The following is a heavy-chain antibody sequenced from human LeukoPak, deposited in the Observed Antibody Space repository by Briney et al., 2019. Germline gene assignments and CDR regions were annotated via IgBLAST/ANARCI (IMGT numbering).Heavy chain of an antibody. Sequence: ASGKVSCKASGYTFTAYYINWVRQAPGQGLEWMGWINPHSGGAVYAQKFQGRVTMTRDTSISTAYMELSRLRSDDTAVYYCARDELLGLAYFDYWGQGTLVTVSS. CDR2: INPHSGGA. CDR1: GYTFTAYY. J-gene: IGHJ4*02. V-gene: IGHV1-2*02. CDR3: ARDELLGLAYFDY. D-gene: IGHD1-26*01.